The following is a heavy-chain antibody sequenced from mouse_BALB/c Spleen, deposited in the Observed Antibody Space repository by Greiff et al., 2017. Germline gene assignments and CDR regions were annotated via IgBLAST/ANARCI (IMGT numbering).Heavy chain of an antibody. J-gene: IGHJ4*01. CDR1: GFTFTDYY. V-gene: IGHV7-3*02. D-gene: IGHD2-3*01. CDR3: ARGDTLYYYAMDY. CDR2: IRNKANGYTT. Sequence: EVQLVESGGGLVQPGGSLRLSCATSGFTFTDYYMSWVRQPPGKALEWLGFIRNKANGYTTEYSASVKGRFTISRDNSQSILYLQMNTLRAEDSATYYCARGDTLYYYAMDYWGQGTSVTVSS.